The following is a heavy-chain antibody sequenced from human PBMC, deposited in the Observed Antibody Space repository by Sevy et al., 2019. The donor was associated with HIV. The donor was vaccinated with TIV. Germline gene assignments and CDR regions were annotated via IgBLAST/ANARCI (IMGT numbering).Heavy chain of an antibody. J-gene: IGHJ6*02. V-gene: IGHV3-11*01. CDR2: ISSNSDTI. CDR3: ARDHVKDGDLGDYYYYAMDV. Sequence: GGSLRLSCAASGFSISDYYMSWIRQAPGKGPQWISYISSNSDTIYYTDSVKGRFTISRDNAKNSLYLKMSSLRAEDTAIYYCARDHVKDGDLGDYYYYAMDVWGRGTTVTVSS. D-gene: IGHD4-17*01. CDR1: GFSISDYY.